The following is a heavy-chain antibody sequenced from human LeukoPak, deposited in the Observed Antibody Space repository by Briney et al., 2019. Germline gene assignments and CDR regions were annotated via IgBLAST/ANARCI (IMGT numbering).Heavy chain of an antibody. Sequence: SETLSLTCSVSGDSVSRSDSYWDWIRQPPGKGLQWIGTIYYGGRTYYSPSLKSRVTMSVDTSNNQFSLNLRSVTAADTAVYYCARRRYYDGSGYLEWGQGTLLSVSS. CDR1: GDSVSRSDSY. V-gene: IGHV4-39*01. J-gene: IGHJ1*01. CDR2: IYYGGRT. CDR3: ARRRYYDGSGYLE. D-gene: IGHD3-22*01.